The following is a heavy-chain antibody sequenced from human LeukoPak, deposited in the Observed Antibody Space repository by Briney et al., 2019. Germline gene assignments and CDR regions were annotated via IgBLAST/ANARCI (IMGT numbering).Heavy chain of an antibody. CDR3: AKKGYGDYFDY. J-gene: IGHJ4*02. D-gene: IGHD4-17*01. CDR1: GFTFDDYA. CDR2: ISWNSGSI. V-gene: IGHV3-9*01. Sequence: GGSLRLSCAASGFTFDDYAMHWVRQAPGKGLEWVSGISWNSGSIGYADSVKGRFTISRDNAKNSLYLQMNSLRAEDTALYYCAKKGYGDYFDYWAREPWSPSPQ.